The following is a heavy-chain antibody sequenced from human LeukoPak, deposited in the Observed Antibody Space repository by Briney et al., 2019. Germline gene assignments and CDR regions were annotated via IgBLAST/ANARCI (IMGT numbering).Heavy chain of an antibody. CDR1: GGSISSYY. V-gene: IGHV4-59*08. D-gene: IGHD6-13*01. CDR2: IYYSGST. J-gene: IGHJ1*01. CDR3: ARTQKAAAGSEYFQH. Sequence: SETLSLTCTVSGGSISSYYWSWIRQPPGKGLEWIGYIYYSGSTNYNPSLKSRVTISVDTSKNQYSLKLSSVTAADTAVYYCARTQKAAAGSEYFQHWGQGTLVTVSS.